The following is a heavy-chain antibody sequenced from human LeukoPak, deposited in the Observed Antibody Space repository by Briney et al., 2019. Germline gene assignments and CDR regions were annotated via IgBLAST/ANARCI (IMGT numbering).Heavy chain of an antibody. CDR2: TRNKANSYTT. J-gene: IGHJ4*02. D-gene: IGHD6-6*01. CDR1: GFTFSDHY. CDR3: AAIAARPGVDY. Sequence: GGSLRLSCAASGFTFSDHYMDWVRQAPGKGLEWVGRTRNKANSYTTEYAASVKGRFTISRDDSKNSLYLQMNSLKTGDTAVYYCAAIAARPGVDYWGQGTLVTVSS. V-gene: IGHV3-72*01.